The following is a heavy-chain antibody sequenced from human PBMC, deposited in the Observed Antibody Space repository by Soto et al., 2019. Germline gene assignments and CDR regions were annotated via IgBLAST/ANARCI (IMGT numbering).Heavy chain of an antibody. CDR3: ARLAASYYYYYMDV. J-gene: IGHJ6*03. Sequence: QVQLQQWGAGLLKPSETLSLTCAVYGGSFSGYYWSWIRQPPGKGLEWIGEINHSGSTNCNPSLKSRVTISVDTSKNQFSLKLSSVTAADTAVYYCARLAASYYYYYMDVWGKGTTVTVSS. V-gene: IGHV4-34*01. CDR2: INHSGST. CDR1: GGSFSGYY. D-gene: IGHD2-15*01.